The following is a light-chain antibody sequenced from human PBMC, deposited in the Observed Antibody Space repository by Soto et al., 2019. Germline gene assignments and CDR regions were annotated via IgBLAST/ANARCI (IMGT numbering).Light chain of an antibody. J-gene: IGLJ1*01. V-gene: IGLV2-23*01. CDR2: KGT. CDR1: DSDVGAYNS. Sequence: QSALAQPASVAGCPGQSISISCTWTDSDVGAYNSVSWYQQHPHKAPRLIIYKGTRRPSGISYRFSGSTSGNAASLTISALQADDEADYFCCSSAPESTYVFGTGTKVTVL. CDR3: CSSAPESTYV.